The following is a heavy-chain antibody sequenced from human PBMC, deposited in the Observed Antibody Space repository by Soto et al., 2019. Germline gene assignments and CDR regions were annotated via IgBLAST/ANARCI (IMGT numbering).Heavy chain of an antibody. J-gene: IGHJ4*02. CDR3: ARDFAPKDPYCGGDCSLLGAL. D-gene: IGHD2-21*02. Sequence: QVQLVESGGGVVQPGRSLRLSCAASGFTFSSYAMHWVRQAPGKGLEWVAVISYDGSNKYYADSVKGRFTISRDNSKNTLYLQMNSLRAEDTAVYYCARDFAPKDPYCGGDCSLLGALWGQGTLVTVSS. V-gene: IGHV3-30-3*01. CDR2: ISYDGSNK. CDR1: GFTFSSYA.